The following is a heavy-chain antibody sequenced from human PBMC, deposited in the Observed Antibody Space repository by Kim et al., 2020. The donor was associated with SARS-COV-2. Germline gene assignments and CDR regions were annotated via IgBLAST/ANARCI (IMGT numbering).Heavy chain of an antibody. D-gene: IGHD3-3*01. J-gene: IGHJ6*02. V-gene: IGHV4-34*01. CDR2: VNHSGIT. CDR3: ARGRAGVVPSPILGLGPYYYYYALDV. Sequence: SETLSLTCAVYGGSFSAYSWIWIRQAPGKGLEWIGEVNHSGITKYHPSPKSRVTITVDTSKNQFPLNLPSVTAADTAVFYCARGRAGVVPSPILGLGPYYYYYALDVWGQGTTVTVS. CDR1: GGSFSAYS.